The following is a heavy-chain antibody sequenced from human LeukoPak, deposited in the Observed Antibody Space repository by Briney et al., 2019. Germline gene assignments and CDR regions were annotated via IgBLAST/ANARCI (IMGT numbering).Heavy chain of an antibody. V-gene: IGHV4-59*08. CDR3: ACNVDTAMVIGTYYYYGMDV. CDR2: IYYSGST. CDR1: GGSISSYY. D-gene: IGHD5-18*01. Sequence: SETLSLTCTVSGGSISSYYWSWIRQPPGKGLEWIGYIYYSGSTNYNPSLKSRVTISVDTSKNQFSLKLSSVTAADTAVYYCACNVDTAMVIGTYYYYGMDVWGQGTTVTVSS. J-gene: IGHJ6*02.